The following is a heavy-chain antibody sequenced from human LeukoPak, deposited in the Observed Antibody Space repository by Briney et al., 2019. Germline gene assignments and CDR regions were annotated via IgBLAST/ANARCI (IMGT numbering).Heavy chain of an antibody. V-gene: IGHV4-34*01. CDR3: ARYDYGITDAFDI. CDR1: GGSFSRHF. CDR2: IYHSGTT. J-gene: IGHJ3*02. D-gene: IGHD4-17*01. Sequence: SETLSLTCAVNGGSFSRHFWNWIRQPPGKELEWIGEIYHSGTTNYNPSLKSRLTISVDTSRNQFSLKLNSVTAADTAVYFCARYDYGITDAFDIWGQGTMVTVSS.